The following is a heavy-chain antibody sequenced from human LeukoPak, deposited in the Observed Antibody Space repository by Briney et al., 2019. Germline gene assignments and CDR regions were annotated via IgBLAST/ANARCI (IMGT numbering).Heavy chain of an antibody. D-gene: IGHD3-9*01. CDR1: GGSISSSSYY. Sequence: SETLSLTCTVSGGSISSSSYYWGWIRQPPGKGLEWIGSIYYSGSTYYNPSLKSRVTISVDTSKNQFSLELSSVTAAVTAVYYCARTGYFDWSPIDYWGQGTLVTVSS. J-gene: IGHJ4*02. V-gene: IGHV4-39*07. CDR3: ARTGYFDWSPIDY. CDR2: IYYSGST.